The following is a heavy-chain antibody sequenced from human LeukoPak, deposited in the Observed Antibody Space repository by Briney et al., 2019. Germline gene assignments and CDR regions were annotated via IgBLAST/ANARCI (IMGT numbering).Heavy chain of an antibody. CDR2: INPNSGGT. V-gene: IGHV1-2*02. CDR1: GYTFTGYY. J-gene: IGHJ1*01. CDR3: ARSYSSSWAEYFQH. Sequence: GASVKVSCKASGYTFTGYYMHWVRQAPGQGLEWMGWINPNSGGTNYAQKFQGRVTMTRDTSISTAYMELSRLRSDDTAVYYCARSYSSSWAEYFQHWGQGTLVTVSS. D-gene: IGHD6-13*01.